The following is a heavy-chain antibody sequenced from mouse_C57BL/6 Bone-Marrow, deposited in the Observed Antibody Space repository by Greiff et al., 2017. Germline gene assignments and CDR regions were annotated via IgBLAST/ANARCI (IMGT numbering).Heavy chain of an antibody. CDR2: IDPSDCYT. Sequence: QVQLQQPGAELVMPGASVKLSCKASGYTFTSYWMHWVKQRPGQGLEWIGEIDPSDCYTNYNQKFTGKSPLTVNKSSSTAYMQLSSQTADDAAVYCCTRRGYDYEDYWGQGTLVTVSA. CDR3: TRRGYDYEDY. V-gene: IGHV1-69*01. D-gene: IGHD1-1*01. CDR1: GYTFTSYW. J-gene: IGHJ3*01.